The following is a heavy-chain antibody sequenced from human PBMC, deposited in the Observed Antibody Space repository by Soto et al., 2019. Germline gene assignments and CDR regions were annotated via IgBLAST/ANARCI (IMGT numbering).Heavy chain of an antibody. J-gene: IGHJ6*04. CDR1: GFTFSSYG. CDR3: ARGPDDRGYSYGYPYYYYYYGMDV. CDR2: IWYDGSNK. V-gene: IGHV3-33*01. Sequence: GGSLRLSCAASGFTFSSYGMHWVRQAPGKGLEWVAVIWYDGSNKYYADSVKGRFTISRDNSKNTLYLQMNSLRAEDTAVYYCARGPDDRGYSYGYPYYYYYYGMDVWGKGPTVTVSS. D-gene: IGHD5-18*01.